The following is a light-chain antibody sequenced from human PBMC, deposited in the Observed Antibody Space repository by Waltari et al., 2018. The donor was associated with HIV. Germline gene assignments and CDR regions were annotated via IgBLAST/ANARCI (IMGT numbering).Light chain of an antibody. V-gene: IGLV3-27*01. CDR2: KDM. Sequence: SYELTQPSSVSVSPGQTARITCTGDGVAKTYARWFQQKPGQAPVLVIYKDMERPSGIPERFSGSSSGTTVTLTISGAQVEDEADYYCYSAADNIGVFGGGTKLTVL. J-gene: IGLJ3*02. CDR1: GVAKTY. CDR3: YSAADNIGV.